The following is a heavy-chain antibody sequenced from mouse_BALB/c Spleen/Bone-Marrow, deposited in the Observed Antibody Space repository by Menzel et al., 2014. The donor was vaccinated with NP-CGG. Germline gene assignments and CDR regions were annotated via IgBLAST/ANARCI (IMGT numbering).Heavy chain of an antibody. V-gene: IGHV1-54*01. CDR2: INPGSGST. D-gene: IGHD2-3*01. CDR3: ARYDGSLDY. J-gene: IGHJ2*01. Sequence: VQVVESGAELVRPGTSVKVSCKASGYAFTDYLMEWLKQRPGQGLEWIGVINPGSGSTNYNEKFKDKATLTADTSSNTAYMQLSSLTSDDSAVYFCARYDGSLDYWGQGTTLTVSS. CDR1: GYAFTDYL.